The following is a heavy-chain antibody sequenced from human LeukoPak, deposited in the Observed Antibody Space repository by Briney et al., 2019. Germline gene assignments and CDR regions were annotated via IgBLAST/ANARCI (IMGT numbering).Heavy chain of an antibody. V-gene: IGHV1-8*01. CDR2: MSPNSGDT. CDR3: ASCYDFWSGYPYYYYYGMDV. J-gene: IGHJ6*02. Sequence: ASVKVSCKASGYTFTSYDFNWVRQATGQRPEWMGWMSPNSGDTGYAQKFQDRVTMTRNTSISTAYMELSSLRSDDTAVYYCASCYDFWSGYPYYYYYGMDVWGQGTTVTVSS. D-gene: IGHD3-3*01. CDR1: GYTFTSYD.